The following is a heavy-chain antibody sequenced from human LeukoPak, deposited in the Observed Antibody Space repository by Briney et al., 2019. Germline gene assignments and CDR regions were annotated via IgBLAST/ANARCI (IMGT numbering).Heavy chain of an antibody. V-gene: IGHV3-11*01. J-gene: IGHJ4*02. CDR2: ISSSGSTI. Sequence: PGGSLRLSCAASGFTFSDCYMSWIRQAPGKGLEWVSYISSSGSTIYYADSVKGRFTISRDNAKNSLYPQMNSLRAEDTAVYYCARWPSRTYGIDYWGQGTLVTVSS. CDR3: ARWPSRTYGIDY. CDR1: GFTFSDCY. D-gene: IGHD3-10*01.